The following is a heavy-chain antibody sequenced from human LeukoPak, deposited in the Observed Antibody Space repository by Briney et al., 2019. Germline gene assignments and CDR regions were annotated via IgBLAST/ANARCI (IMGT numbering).Heavy chain of an antibody. Sequence: GASVKVSCKASGYTFTSYYIHWVRQAPGQGLEWMGITNPNGGATSYAPKFQGRVSMTTDTSTSTVYMELSSLRSEDTAVYYCARMVSWGQGTLVTVSS. V-gene: IGHV1-46*01. CDR1: GYTFTSYY. CDR3: ARMVS. D-gene: IGHD2-8*01. CDR2: TNPNGGAT. J-gene: IGHJ5*02.